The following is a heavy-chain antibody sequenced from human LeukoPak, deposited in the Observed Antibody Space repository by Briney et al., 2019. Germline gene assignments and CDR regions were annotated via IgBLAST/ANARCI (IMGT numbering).Heavy chain of an antibody. CDR3: ARDGIAVAGRGYYGMDV. V-gene: IGHV1-69*01. D-gene: IGHD6-19*01. CDR2: IIPIFGTA. Sequence: ASVKVSCKASGGSFSSHAISWVRQAPGQGLEWMGGIIPIFGTANYAQKFQGRVTITADESTSTAYMELSSLRSEDTAVYYCARDGIAVAGRGYYGMDVWGQGTTVTVSS. CDR1: GGSFSSHA. J-gene: IGHJ6*02.